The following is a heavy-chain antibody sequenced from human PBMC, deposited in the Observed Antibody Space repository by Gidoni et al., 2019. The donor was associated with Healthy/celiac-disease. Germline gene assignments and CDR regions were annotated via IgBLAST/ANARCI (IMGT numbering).Heavy chain of an antibody. Sequence: QLQLQESGPGLVKPSETLSLTCTVSGGSISSSSYYWGWLRQPPGTGLEWIGSIYYSGSTYYNPSLKSRVTISVDTSKNQFSLKLSSVTAADTAVYYCARDTGGSSGWYSYYYGMDVWGQGTTVTVSS. CDR3: ARDTGGSSGWYSYYYGMDV. J-gene: IGHJ6*02. D-gene: IGHD6-19*01. CDR2: IYYSGST. CDR1: GGSISSSSYY. V-gene: IGHV4-39*07.